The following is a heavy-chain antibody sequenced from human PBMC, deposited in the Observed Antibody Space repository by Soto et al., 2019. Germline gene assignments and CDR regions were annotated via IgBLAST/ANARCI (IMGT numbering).Heavy chain of an antibody. Sequence: ASVKSSCKGSGYTFSDYYIPWVRQAPGQGRECMGWINPNSGGTKYAPKFQGGVTMTRDTSITTAYMELSRLRSGDTAVYYCAREPATAKPEGVDFWGQGTLVTVSS. CDR2: INPNSGGT. CDR1: GYTFSDYY. CDR3: AREPATAKPEGVDF. V-gene: IGHV1-2*02. D-gene: IGHD1-1*01. J-gene: IGHJ4*02.